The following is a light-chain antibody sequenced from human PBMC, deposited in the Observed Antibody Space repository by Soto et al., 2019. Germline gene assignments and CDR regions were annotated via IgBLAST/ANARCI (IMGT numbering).Light chain of an antibody. J-gene: IGKJ5*01. Sequence: DLQLTQSPSFLSASVGDRVTITCRASQGISSDLAWYQQNPGKAPKLLIYDASTLQNGVPSTFSGSGSGTEFTLTISSLQPEDFGTYYCQQFKSYPITFGQGTRLEIK. CDR1: QGISSD. CDR3: QQFKSYPIT. V-gene: IGKV1-9*01. CDR2: DAS.